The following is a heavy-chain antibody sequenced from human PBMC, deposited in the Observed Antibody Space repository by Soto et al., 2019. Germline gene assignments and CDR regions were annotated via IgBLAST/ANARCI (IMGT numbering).Heavy chain of an antibody. CDR2: ISGRGGNT. Sequence: GGSLRLSCAASGFTFSNYAMSWVRQAPGKGLEWVSTISGRGGNTYYADSVKGRFTISRDNSRNTLYLQMDSLRVEDSAVYSCAKAGCSGGTCYLYYFDYSGQGALVTLSS. D-gene: IGHD2-15*01. V-gene: IGHV3-23*01. CDR1: GFTFSNYA. CDR3: AKAGCSGGTCYLYYFDY. J-gene: IGHJ4*02.